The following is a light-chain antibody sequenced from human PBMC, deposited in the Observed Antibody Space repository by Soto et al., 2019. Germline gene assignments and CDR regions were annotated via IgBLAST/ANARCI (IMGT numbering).Light chain of an antibody. CDR2: AAS. J-gene: IGKJ2*01. Sequence: DIQLTQSPSFLSASVGDRVTITCRASQGISSYLAWYQQKPGKAPKLLIYAASTLQSGVPSRFSGSGSGTEFTLTISSLQPEDVATYYCKQLNSYPQNTFGQGTKLEIK. V-gene: IGKV1-9*01. CDR3: KQLNSYPQNT. CDR1: QGISSY.